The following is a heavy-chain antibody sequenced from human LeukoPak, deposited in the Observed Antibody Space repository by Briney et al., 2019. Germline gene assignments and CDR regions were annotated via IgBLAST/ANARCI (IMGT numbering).Heavy chain of an antibody. CDR2: FDPEDGET. D-gene: IGHD6-13*01. V-gene: IGHV1-24*01. Sequence: GASVKVSCKVSGYTLTELSMHWVRQAPGKGLEWMGGFDPEDGETIYAQKFQGRVTMTRNTSISTAYMELSSLRSEDTAVYYCARVAAAGTGYWGQGTLVTVSS. CDR3: ARVAAAGTGY. CDR1: GYTLTELS. J-gene: IGHJ4*02.